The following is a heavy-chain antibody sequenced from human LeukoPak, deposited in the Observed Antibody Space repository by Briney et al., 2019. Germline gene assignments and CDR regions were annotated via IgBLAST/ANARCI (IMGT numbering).Heavy chain of an antibody. J-gene: IGHJ5*02. CDR3: ARGQLLMMDSSGWYNWFDP. V-gene: IGHV4-59*12. Sequence: SETLSLTCTVSGGSISNYYWTWIRQPPGKGLEWIGFISYSGNTNYNPSLKSRVTISLDTSKNQFSLKLSSVTAADTAVYYCARGQLLMMDSSGWYNWFDPWGQGTLVTVSS. D-gene: IGHD6-19*01. CDR1: GGSISNYY. CDR2: ISYSGNT.